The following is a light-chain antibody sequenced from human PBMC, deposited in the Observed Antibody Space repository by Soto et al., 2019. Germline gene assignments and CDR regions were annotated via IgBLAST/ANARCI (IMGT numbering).Light chain of an antibody. CDR3: MQGTHWPIT. CDR2: KVS. Sequence: DVVITQSPLSLPFTLRQPPSISCRSNQSLVHSDGIAYFSWFQQRPGRSPRRLIYKVSNRDSGVPARFSGSGSGTDFALKISRVEAEDVGVYYCMQGTHWPITFGQGTRLEI. V-gene: IGKV2-30*02. CDR1: QSLVHSDGIAY. J-gene: IGKJ5*01.